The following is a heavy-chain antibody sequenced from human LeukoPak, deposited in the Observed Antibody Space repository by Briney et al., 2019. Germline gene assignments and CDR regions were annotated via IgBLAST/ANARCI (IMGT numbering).Heavy chain of an antibody. Sequence: GGSLRLSCAASGFPLCGDSMNWVRQAPGKGLEWVSSIASSTNSKYYADSVKGRFTISSDNARNSLYLQMNSLRAEDTAVYYCVRVGYCSSSTCRNYFDYWGQGTLVTVSS. J-gene: IGHJ4*02. CDR1: GFPLCGDS. CDR2: IASSTNSK. D-gene: IGHD2-2*01. V-gene: IGHV3-21*01. CDR3: VRVGYCSSSTCRNYFDY.